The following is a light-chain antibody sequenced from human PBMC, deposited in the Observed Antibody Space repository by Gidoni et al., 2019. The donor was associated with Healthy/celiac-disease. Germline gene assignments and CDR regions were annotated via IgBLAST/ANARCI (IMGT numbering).Light chain of an antibody. CDR1: QSLLHSNGYNY. CDR3: MQALQTRIT. V-gene: IGKV2-28*01. Sequence: DIVMTQSPLSLPVTPGEPDSISCRSSQSLLHSNGYNYLDWYLQKPGQSPQLLIYLGSNRASGVPDRFSGSGSGTDFTLKISRVEAEEVGVYYCMQALQTRITFGQGTRLEIK. J-gene: IGKJ5*01. CDR2: LGS.